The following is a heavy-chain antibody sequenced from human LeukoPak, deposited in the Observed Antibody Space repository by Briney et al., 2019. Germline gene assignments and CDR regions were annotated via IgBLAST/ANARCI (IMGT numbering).Heavy chain of an antibody. CDR2: IYWNGDK. Sequence: KESGPTLVKPTQTLTLTCTFSGFSLSTTGVGVGWIRQPPGKALEWLALIYWNGDKRYDPSLRSRLAITKDTSKNQVVLTMTNMDPVDTATYYCAHTTKISVAGGMDVWGQGTTVTVSS. J-gene: IGHJ6*02. D-gene: IGHD6-19*01. V-gene: IGHV2-5*01. CDR1: GFSLSTTGVG. CDR3: AHTTKISVAGGMDV.